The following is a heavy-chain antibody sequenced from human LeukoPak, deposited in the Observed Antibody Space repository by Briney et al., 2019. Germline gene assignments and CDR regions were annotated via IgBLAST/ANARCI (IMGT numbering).Heavy chain of an antibody. J-gene: IGHJ5*02. Sequence: GGSLRLSCAASGFTFSSYAMSWVRQAPGKGLEWVSAISGSGDSTYYADSVKGRFTISRDNSKNTLYLQMNSLRAEDTAVYYCGVDIVVVPGAPNWFDPWGQGTLVTVSS. V-gene: IGHV3-23*01. D-gene: IGHD2-2*01. CDR2: ISGSGDST. CDR1: GFTFSSYA. CDR3: GVDIVVVPGAPNWFDP.